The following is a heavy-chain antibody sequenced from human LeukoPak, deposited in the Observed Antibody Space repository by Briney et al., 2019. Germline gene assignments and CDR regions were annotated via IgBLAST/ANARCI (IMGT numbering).Heavy chain of an antibody. D-gene: IGHD6-13*01. V-gene: IGHV4-39*01. Sequence: SETLSLTCTVSGGSISSSSYYWGWIRQPPGKGLKWIGSIYYSGSTYYNPSLKSRVTISVDTSKNQFSLKLSSVTAADTAVYYCARRQQLSDWGQGTLVTVSS. CDR2: IYYSGST. CDR1: GGSISSSSYY. J-gene: IGHJ4*02. CDR3: ARRQQLSD.